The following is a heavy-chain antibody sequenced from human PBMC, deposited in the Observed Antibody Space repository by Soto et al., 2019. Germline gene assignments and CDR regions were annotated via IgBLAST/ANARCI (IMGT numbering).Heavy chain of an antibody. Sequence: WGSLALRCVSSGFTFSIYAMSSVGQAPGKGLDLVSAISGSGRSTYYADSVKGRFTISRDNSKNTLYLQMNSLRAEDTAVYYCAKSHSSGWYYFDYWGQGTMVTVSS. CDR1: GFTFSIYA. J-gene: IGHJ4*02. D-gene: IGHD6-19*01. CDR2: ISGSGRST. V-gene: IGHV3-23*01. CDR3: AKSHSSGWYYFDY.